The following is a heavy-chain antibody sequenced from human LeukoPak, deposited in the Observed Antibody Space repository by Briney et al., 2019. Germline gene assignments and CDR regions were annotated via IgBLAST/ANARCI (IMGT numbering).Heavy chain of an antibody. CDR3: ARDRGTWNDDGFDY. CDR2: LYTSGSM. CDR1: GGSISSGSYD. Sequence: SQTLSLTCTVSGGSISSGSYDWYWIRQPAGKGLEWIGHLYTSGSMSYNPSLKSRVTISVDTSKNQFSLKLSSVTAADTAVYYCARDRGTWNDDGFDYWGQGTLVTVSS. D-gene: IGHD1-1*01. V-gene: IGHV4-61*09. J-gene: IGHJ4*02.